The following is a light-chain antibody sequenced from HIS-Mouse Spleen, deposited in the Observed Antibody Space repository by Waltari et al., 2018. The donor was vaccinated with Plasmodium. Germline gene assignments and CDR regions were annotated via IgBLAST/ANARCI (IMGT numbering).Light chain of an antibody. Sequence: QSVLTQPPSASGTPGQRVTISCSGSSSNIGSNYVYWYQQLPGTAPKLLINRNSRRPSGVPDRVSGSKSGTSASLAISGLRSEDEADYYCAAWDDSLSGRVFGGGTKLTVL. CDR1: SSNIGSNY. CDR2: RNS. V-gene: IGLV1-47*01. CDR3: AAWDDSLSGRV. J-gene: IGLJ3*02.